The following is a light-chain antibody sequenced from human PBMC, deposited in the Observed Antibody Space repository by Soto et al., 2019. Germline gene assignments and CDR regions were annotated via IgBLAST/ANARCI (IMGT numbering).Light chain of an antibody. J-gene: IGLJ1*01. Sequence: QPVLTQPPSVSGAPGQRVTISCTGSSSNIGAGYDLHWYQQLPGTAPKLLIYGNSNRPSGVPDRFSGSKSGTSASLAITGLQAEDEADYYCQSYDSSLGYVFGTGTKLTVL. V-gene: IGLV1-40*01. CDR1: SSNIGAGYD. CDR2: GNS. CDR3: QSYDSSLGYV.